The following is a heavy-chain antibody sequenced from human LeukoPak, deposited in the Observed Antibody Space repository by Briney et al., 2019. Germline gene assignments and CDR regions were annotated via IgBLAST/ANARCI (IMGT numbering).Heavy chain of an antibody. J-gene: IGHJ5*02. D-gene: IGHD1-26*01. CDR3: ARDQMWESNWFDP. CDR1: GGTLSSYA. CDR2: IIPIFGTA. V-gene: IGHV1-69*05. Sequence: SVKVSCKASGGTLSSYAISWVRQAPGQGLEWMGRIIPIFGTANYAQKFQGRVTITTDESTSTAYMELSSLRSEDTAVYYCARDQMWESNWFDPWGQGTLVTVSS.